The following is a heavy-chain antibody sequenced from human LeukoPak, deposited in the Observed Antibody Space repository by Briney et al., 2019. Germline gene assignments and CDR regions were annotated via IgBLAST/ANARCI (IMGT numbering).Heavy chain of an antibody. CDR1: GYTFTSYG. CDR2: ISAYNGNT. CDR3: ARQWLVQDYYYGMDV. J-gene: IGHJ6*02. D-gene: IGHD6-19*01. V-gene: IGHV1-18*01. Sequence: ASVKVSCKASGYTFTSYGISWVRQAPGQGLEWMGWISAYNGNTNYAQKLQGRVTMTTDTSTSTAYMELRSLRSDDTAVYYCARQWLVQDYYYGMDVWGQGTTVTASS.